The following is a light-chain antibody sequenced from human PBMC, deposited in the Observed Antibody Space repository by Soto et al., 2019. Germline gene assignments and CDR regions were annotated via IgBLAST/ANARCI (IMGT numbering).Light chain of an antibody. CDR3: QQYHHYSWT. CDR1: QGISSY. J-gene: IGKJ1*01. CDR2: AAS. Sequence: AIRMTQSPSSLSASTGDRVTITCRASQGISSYLAWYQQKPGKAPKLLIYAASTLQSGVPSRFSGSGSGTDFTLTISCLQSEDFATYYCQQYHHYSWTFGQGTKVDIK. V-gene: IGKV1-8*01.